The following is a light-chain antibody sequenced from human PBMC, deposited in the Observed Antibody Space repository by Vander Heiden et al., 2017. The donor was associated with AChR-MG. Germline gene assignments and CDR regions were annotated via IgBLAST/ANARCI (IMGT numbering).Light chain of an antibody. V-gene: IGLV1-44*01. CDR1: SSNIGSNT. CDR3: AAWDDSLNGFWV. J-gene: IGLJ3*02. CDR2: SNN. Sequence: SVLTQPPSASGTPGQTVTISCSGSSSNIGSNTVNWYQQLPGTAPKLLIYSNNQRPSGVPDRFSGSKSGTSASLAISGLQSEDEADYYCAAWDDSLNGFWVFGGGTKLTVL.